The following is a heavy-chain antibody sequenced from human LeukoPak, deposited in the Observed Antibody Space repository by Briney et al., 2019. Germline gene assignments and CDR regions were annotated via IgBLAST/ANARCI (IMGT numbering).Heavy chain of an antibody. CDR1: GFTFSGSA. V-gene: IGHV3-73*01. CDR3: TREDDYSNWFDP. D-gene: IGHD4-11*01. Sequence: LAGGSLKLSCAASGFTFSGSAMPWVRQASGKGLEWVGRIRSKAQSYVTAYAASVKGRFTISRDDSKNSAYLQMNSLNTEDTAVYYCTREDDYSNWFDPWGQGTLVTVSS. CDR2: IRSKAQSYVT. J-gene: IGHJ5*02.